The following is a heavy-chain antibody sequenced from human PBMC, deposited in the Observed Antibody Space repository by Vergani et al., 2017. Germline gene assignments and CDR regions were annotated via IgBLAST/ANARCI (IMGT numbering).Heavy chain of an antibody. CDR3: ARDGYCSSTSCYILYYYYYGMDV. CDR1: GFTFSSYG. Sequence: VQLVESGGGVVQPGRSLRLSCAASGFTFSSYGMHWVRQAPGKGLEWVSYISSSSSTIYYADSVKGRFTISRDNAKNSLYLQMNSLRDEDTAVYYCARDGYCSSTSCYILYYYYYGMDVWGQGTTVTVSS. CDR2: ISSSSSTI. J-gene: IGHJ6*02. D-gene: IGHD2-2*03. V-gene: IGHV3-48*02.